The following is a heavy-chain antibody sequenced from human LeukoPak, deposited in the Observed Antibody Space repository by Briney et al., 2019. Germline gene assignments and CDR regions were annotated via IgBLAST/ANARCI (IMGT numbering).Heavy chain of an antibody. CDR1: GFTFSSSN. CDR2: ITSRSDYI. V-gene: IGHV3-21*06. CDR3: ATGYCSGGKCTNWFDP. D-gene: IGHD2-15*01. J-gene: IGHJ5*02. Sequence: GGSLRLSCAASGFTFSSSNMVWVRQSPGKGLELVSSITSRSDYIYYADSLKGRFIVSRDNAKDSLYLQMSSLTAEDTAVYYCATGYCSGGKCTNWFDPWGQGTLVTVSS.